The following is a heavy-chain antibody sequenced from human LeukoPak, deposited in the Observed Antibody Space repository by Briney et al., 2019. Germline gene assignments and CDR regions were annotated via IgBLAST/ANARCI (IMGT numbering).Heavy chain of an antibody. Sequence: ASVKASCKASGYTFTSYDINWVRQATGQGLEWMGWMSPNSGNTGYAQKFQGRVTMTRNTSISTAYMELSSLRSEDTAVYYCVRARGYYYDSSGYDYWGQGTLVTVSS. J-gene: IGHJ4*02. V-gene: IGHV1-8*01. CDR1: GYTFTSYD. D-gene: IGHD3-22*01. CDR2: MSPNSGNT. CDR3: VRARGYYYDSSGYDY.